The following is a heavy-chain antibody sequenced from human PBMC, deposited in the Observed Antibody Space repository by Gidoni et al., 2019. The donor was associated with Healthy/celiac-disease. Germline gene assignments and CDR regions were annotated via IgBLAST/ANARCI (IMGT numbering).Heavy chain of an antibody. Sequence: QVQLVESGGGVVQPGRSLRLSCAASGFTFSSYGMHWVRQAPGKGLEWVAVISYDGSNKYYADSVKGRFTISRDNSKNTLYLQMNSLRAEDTAVYYCAKDGIAWAANWFDPWGQGTLVTVSS. V-gene: IGHV3-30*18. J-gene: IGHJ5*02. CDR1: GFTFSSYG. CDR2: ISYDGSNK. CDR3: AKDGIAWAANWFDP. D-gene: IGHD6-19*01.